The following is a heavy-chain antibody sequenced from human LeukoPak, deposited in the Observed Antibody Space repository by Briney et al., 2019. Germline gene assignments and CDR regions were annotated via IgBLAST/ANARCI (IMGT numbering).Heavy chain of an antibody. CDR1: GGSISSGGYY. CDR2: IYYSGST. V-gene: IGHV4-31*03. Sequence: PSETLSLTCTVSGGSISSGGYYWSWIRQHPGKGLEWIGYIYYSGSTYYNPSLKSRVTISVDTSKNQFSLRLSSVTAADTAVYFCARQPYRYCSSTSCYWSYYFDYWGQGTLVTVSS. D-gene: IGHD2-2*01. J-gene: IGHJ4*02. CDR3: ARQPYRYCSSTSCYWSYYFDY.